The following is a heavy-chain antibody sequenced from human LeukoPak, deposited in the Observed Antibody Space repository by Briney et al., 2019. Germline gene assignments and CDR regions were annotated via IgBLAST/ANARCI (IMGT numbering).Heavy chain of an antibody. J-gene: IGHJ4*02. CDR2: IHSSGST. D-gene: IGHD4-17*01. Sequence: PSETLSLTCSVSGDSISGDYWSWIRQPAGKGLEWVGRIHSSGSTDYNPSLKSRVTLSVDTSNNQFSLRVNSVTAADTAVYYCAGGPVTTFFWGQGALVTVSS. CDR3: AGGPVTTFF. V-gene: IGHV4-4*07. CDR1: GDSISGDY.